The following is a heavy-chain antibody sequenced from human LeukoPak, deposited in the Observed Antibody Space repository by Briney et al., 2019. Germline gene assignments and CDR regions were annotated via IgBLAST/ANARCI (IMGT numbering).Heavy chain of an antibody. CDR2: IKQDGSEK. Sequence: PGGSLRLSCAASGFTFSSYWMSWVRQAPGKGLEWVANIKQDGSEKYYVDSVKGRFTISRDNAKNSLYLQMNSLRAEDTAVYYCAREPDSGSYFSLYYYYYYMDVWGKGTTVTVSS. D-gene: IGHD1-26*01. CDR3: AREPDSGSYFSLYYYYYYMDV. CDR1: GFTFSSYW. V-gene: IGHV3-7*01. J-gene: IGHJ6*03.